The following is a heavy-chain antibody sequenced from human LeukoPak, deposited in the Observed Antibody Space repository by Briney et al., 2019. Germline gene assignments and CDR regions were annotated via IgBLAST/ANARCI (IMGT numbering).Heavy chain of an antibody. CDR2: IRYDGSNK. CDR3: AKSTRAVMAMMDV. D-gene: IGHD3-16*01. J-gene: IGHJ6*04. CDR1: GFTFSSYG. V-gene: IGHV3-30*02. Sequence: GGSLRLSCAASGFTFSSYGIYWVRQAPGKGLQWVAFIRYDGSNKYYADSVKGRFTISRDNSKNMVYLQMNSLRAEDTAVYFCAKSTRAVMAMMDVWGKGTTVTVSS.